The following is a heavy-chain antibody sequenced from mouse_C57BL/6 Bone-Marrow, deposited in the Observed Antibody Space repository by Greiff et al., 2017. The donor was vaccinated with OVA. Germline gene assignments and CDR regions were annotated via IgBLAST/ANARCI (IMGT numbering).Heavy chain of an antibody. CDR3: TRGFRIYYYGSNYAMDY. V-gene: IGHV1-5*01. J-gene: IGHJ4*01. D-gene: IGHD1-1*01. CDR2: IYPGNSDT. CDR1: GYTFTSYW. Sequence: EVKLQESGTVLARPGASVKMSCKTSGYTFTSYWMHWVKQRPGQGLEWIGAIYPGNSDTSYNQKFKGKAKLTAVTSASTPYMELSSLTNEDSAVYYCTRGFRIYYYGSNYAMDYWGQGTSVTVSS.